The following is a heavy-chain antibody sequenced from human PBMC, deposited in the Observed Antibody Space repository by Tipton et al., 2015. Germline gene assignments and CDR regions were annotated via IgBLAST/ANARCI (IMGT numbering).Heavy chain of an antibody. V-gene: IGHV3-23*01. Sequence: SLRLSCAASEFTFSIHAMNWVRQAPGKGLEWVSGIRSNGDRTYYAGSVKGRFTISRDNSKNTLSLQMNSLRAEDTAVYYCAKVVRSGIGSPLAFEVWGQGTMVTVSS. D-gene: IGHD1-26*01. CDR2: IRSNGDRT. CDR3: AKVVRSGIGSPLAFEV. CDR1: EFTFSIHA. J-gene: IGHJ3*01.